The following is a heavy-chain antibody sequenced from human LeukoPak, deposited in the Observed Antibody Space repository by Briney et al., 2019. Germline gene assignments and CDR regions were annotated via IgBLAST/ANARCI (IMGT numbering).Heavy chain of an antibody. CDR2: IIPIFGTA. CDR3: ARAHDYVWGSYRPNDAFDI. V-gene: IGHV1-69*06. J-gene: IGHJ3*02. CDR1: GGTLSSYA. Sequence: VKVSFKASGGTLSSYAISWVRQAPGQGLEWMGGIIPIFGTANYAQKFQGRVTITADKSTSTAYMELSSLRSEDTAVYYCARAHDYVWGSYRPNDAFDIWGQGTMVTVSS. D-gene: IGHD3-16*02.